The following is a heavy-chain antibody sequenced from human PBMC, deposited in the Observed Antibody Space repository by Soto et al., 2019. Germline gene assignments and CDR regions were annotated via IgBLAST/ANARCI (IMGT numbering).Heavy chain of an antibody. CDR2: IYYSGST. D-gene: IGHD3-16*01. Sequence: PSETLSLTCTVSGGSISSGDYYWSWIRQHPGKGLEWIGYIYYSGSTYYNPSLKSRVTISVDTSKNQFSLKLSSVTAADTAVYYCARLDRGGTDYVYWGQGTLVTVSS. J-gene: IGHJ4*02. V-gene: IGHV4-31*03. CDR1: GGSISSGDYY. CDR3: ARLDRGGTDYVY.